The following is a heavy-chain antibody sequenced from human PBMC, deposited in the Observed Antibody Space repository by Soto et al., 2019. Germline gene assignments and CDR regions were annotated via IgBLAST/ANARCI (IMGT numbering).Heavy chain of an antibody. Sequence: SEALSLTCDVSGCSIKSYYWNWIRQPPGKGLEWIGYTYNSGNTKYNPSLKSRATISLDTSKNQFSLKLASLTAADTAVYYCARAAAIPAAMFYYWYFDLWGRGTLVTVSS. CDR1: GCSIKSYY. CDR2: TYNSGNT. D-gene: IGHD2-2*01. J-gene: IGHJ2*01. V-gene: IGHV4-59*01. CDR3: ARAAAIPAAMFYYWYFDL.